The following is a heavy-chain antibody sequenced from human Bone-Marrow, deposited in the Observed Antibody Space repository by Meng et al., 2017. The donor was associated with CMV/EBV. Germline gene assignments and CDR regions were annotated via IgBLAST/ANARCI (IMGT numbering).Heavy chain of an antibody. D-gene: IGHD6-6*01. V-gene: IGHV3-33*06. J-gene: IGHJ4*02. CDR2: IWYDGSNK. CDR3: AKDTGFLEYSNTPYYFDY. CDR1: GFTFSTYG. Sequence: GGSLRLSCAASGFTFSTYGMHWVRQAPGKGLEWVAVIWYDGSNKYYADYVKGRFTISRDNSKNTLYLQMNSLRAEDTAVYYCAKDTGFLEYSNTPYYFDYWGQGTLVTVSS.